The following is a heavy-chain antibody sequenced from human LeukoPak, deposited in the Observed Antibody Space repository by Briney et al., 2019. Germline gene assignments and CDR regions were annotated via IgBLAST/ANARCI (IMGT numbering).Heavy chain of an antibody. CDR2: IYYSGST. D-gene: IGHD1-14*01. V-gene: IGHV4-59*08. CDR3: ARVPPDPEENSSRPFDF. Sequence: PSETLSLTCTVSGDSISSYYWSWIRQPPGKGLEWIGNIYYSGSTTYNPSLKSRVTMSVDTSKNQFSLKLNSVTAADTAVYFCARVPPDPEENSSRPFDFWGQGTLVTVSS. J-gene: IGHJ4*02. CDR1: GDSISSYY.